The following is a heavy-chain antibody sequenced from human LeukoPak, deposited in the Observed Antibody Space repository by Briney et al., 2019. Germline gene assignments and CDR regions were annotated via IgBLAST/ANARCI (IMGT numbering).Heavy chain of an antibody. Sequence: PSETLSLTCAVSGGSIESYYWSWIRQPPGKGLVFISYAAGSRTNKAASSHNSRVILSKDTTKNQFSLKLRSVTAADTAVYFCGRFTYFDGFDFWGQGTKVIVSS. J-gene: IGHJ3*01. CDR2: AAGSRTN. CDR1: GGSIESYY. D-gene: IGHD2-21*01. V-gene: IGHV4-4*08. CDR3: GRFTYFDGFDF.